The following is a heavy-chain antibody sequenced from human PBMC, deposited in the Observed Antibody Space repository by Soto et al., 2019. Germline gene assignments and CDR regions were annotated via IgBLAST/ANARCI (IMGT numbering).Heavy chain of an antibody. Sequence: QVQLVQSGPEVKKPGASVKVSCKASGYTFSRYGISWVRQAPGQGLVWMGWIRVYNGNTKYAQKVQDRVTMTTDTSTSTAYMELRSLRSDDTAVYYCARKEDYGDYVDYWGQGTLVTVSS. CDR3: ARKEDYGDYVDY. CDR2: IRVYNGNT. CDR1: GYTFSRYG. D-gene: IGHD4-17*01. V-gene: IGHV1-18*04. J-gene: IGHJ4*02.